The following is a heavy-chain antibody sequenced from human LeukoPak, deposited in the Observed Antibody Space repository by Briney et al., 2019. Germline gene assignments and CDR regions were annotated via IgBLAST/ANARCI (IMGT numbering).Heavy chain of an antibody. CDR3: ARDPRWLTPDCTSISCYENYFNP. V-gene: IGHV4-38-2*02. J-gene: IGHJ5*02. CDR1: GYSISSGYQ. CDR2: IYHSGSA. D-gene: IGHD2-2*01. Sequence: PSETLSLTCAVSGYSISSGYQWAWIRQPPGKTPEWIGSIYHSGSAHYNPSLKSRVTISVDTSNNQFSLRLSSVTAADTAVYYCARDPRWLTPDCTSISCYENYFNPWGQGTLVTVSS.